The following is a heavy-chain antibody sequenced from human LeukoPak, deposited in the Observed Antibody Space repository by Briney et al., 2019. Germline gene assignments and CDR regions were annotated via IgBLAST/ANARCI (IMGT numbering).Heavy chain of an antibody. Sequence: PSETLSLTCTVSGGSISSYYWSWIRQPPGKGLEWIGYIYYGGSTNYNPSLKSRVTISVDTSKNQFSLKLSSVTAADTAVYYCARGGGPKKGIAVADRWFDPWGQGTLVTVSS. CDR2: IYYGGST. D-gene: IGHD6-19*01. CDR1: GGSISSYY. J-gene: IGHJ5*02. V-gene: IGHV4-59*01. CDR3: ARGGGPKKGIAVADRWFDP.